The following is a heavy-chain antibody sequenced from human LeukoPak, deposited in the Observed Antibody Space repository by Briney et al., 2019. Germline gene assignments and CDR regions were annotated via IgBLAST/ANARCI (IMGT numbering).Heavy chain of an antibody. CDR2: INPNSGGT. CDR3: ARSLAHVDYYGMDV. J-gene: IGHJ6*02. V-gene: IGHV1-2*02. D-gene: IGHD3-16*01. CDR1: GYTFTGYY. Sequence: ASVKVSCKASGYTFTGYYMHWVRQAPGQGLEWMGWINPNSGGTNYAQKFQGRVTMTRDTSISTAYMELSRLRSDDTAVYYCARSLAHVDYYGMDVWGQGTTVTVSS.